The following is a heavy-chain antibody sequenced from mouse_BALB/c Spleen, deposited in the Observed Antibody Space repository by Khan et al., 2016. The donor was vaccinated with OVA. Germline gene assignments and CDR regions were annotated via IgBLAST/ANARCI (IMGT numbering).Heavy chain of an antibody. V-gene: IGHV5-6*01. Sequence: VQLKESGGDLVKPGGSLKLSCAASGFTFSSYSMSWVRQTPDKRLEWVATISSGGDYTYYPDSVKGRFTISRDNAKNTLDLQMSSLKSEDTAMYYCASHLTGSFAYWGQGTLVTVSA. J-gene: IGHJ3*01. CDR1: GFTFSSYS. CDR3: ASHLTGSFAY. D-gene: IGHD4-1*01. CDR2: ISSGGDYT.